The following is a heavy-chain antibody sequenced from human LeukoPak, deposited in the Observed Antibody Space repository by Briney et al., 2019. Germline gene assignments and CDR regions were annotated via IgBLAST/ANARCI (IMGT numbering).Heavy chain of an antibody. V-gene: IGHV3-9*01. CDR1: GFTFEDYA. J-gene: IGHJ4*02. CDR2: INWNSAST. CDR3: ARDLLDDYSSSSGAY. Sequence: GGSLRLSCAASGFTFEDYAMHWVRQAPGKGLEWVSGINWNSASTGYADSVKGRFTISRDNVMNSLYLQMNSLRPEDTALYYCARDLLDDYSSSSGAYWGQGTLVTVSS. D-gene: IGHD6-6*01.